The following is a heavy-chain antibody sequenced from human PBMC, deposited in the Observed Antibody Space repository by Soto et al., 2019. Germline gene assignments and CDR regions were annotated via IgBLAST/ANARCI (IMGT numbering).Heavy chain of an antibody. CDR1: GFTFSLYC. V-gene: IGHV3-48*02. Sequence: EVQLVESGGGLVQPGGSLRLSCAAPGFTFSLYCMSWVRQAPGKGLAWVSYISRSSTGMHYADFVKGRFTISINDDTNSMHLQINSLRDGDTAVYYCASAVTWGLDVWGQGTTVSIAS. D-gene: IGHD3-10*01. CDR3: ASAVTWGLDV. J-gene: IGHJ6*02. CDR2: ISRSSTGM.